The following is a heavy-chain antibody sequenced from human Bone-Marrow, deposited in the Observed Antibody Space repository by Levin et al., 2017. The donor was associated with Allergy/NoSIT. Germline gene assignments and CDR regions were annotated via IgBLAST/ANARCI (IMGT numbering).Heavy chain of an antibody. CDR1: GYSFTSYW. CDR2: IDPSDSYT. CDR3: ARRSGWTPSDY. J-gene: IGHJ4*02. Sequence: GASVKVSCKGSGYSFTSYWISWVRQMPGKGLEWMGRIDPSDSYTNYSPSFQGHVTISADKSISTAYLQWSSLKASDTAMYYCARRSGWTPSDYWGQGTLVTVSS. V-gene: IGHV5-10-1*01. D-gene: IGHD6-19*01.